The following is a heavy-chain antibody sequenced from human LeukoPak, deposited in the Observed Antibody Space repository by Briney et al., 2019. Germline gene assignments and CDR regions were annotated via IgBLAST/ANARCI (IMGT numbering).Heavy chain of an antibody. CDR1: GYSFTTYV. J-gene: IGHJ4*02. Sequence: ASVKVSCKASGYSFTTYVIHWVRQAPGQSLEWMGCINGGNANTKYSQKFQGRVTITRDTSASTAYMELSSLRSEDTAVYYCATPTGPYSSSSFFPGYWGQGTLVTVSS. D-gene: IGHD6-6*01. CDR2: INGGNANT. CDR3: ATPTGPYSSSSFFPGY. V-gene: IGHV1-3*01.